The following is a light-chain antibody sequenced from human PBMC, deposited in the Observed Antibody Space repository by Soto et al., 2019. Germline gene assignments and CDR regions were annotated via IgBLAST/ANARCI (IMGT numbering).Light chain of an antibody. CDR3: QQYDNFPLT. CDR1: QDITNY. CDR2: DAS. Sequence: DIQMTQSPSSLSAFVGDRVTITCQASQDITNYLNWYQQKPGKAPELLIYDASKLETGVPSRFSGGGSGTDFSFTISSLQPEDIATYYCQQYDNFPLTFVGGTKVEIK. J-gene: IGKJ4*01. V-gene: IGKV1-33*01.